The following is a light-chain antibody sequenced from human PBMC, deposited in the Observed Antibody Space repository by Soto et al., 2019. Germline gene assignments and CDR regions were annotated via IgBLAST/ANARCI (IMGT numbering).Light chain of an antibody. J-gene: IGKJ1*01. CDR2: GAS. CDR1: QAVNTR. CDR3: QHYGYSLWT. Sequence: EIVLTQSPATLSSYPGDRVTLSCRASQAVNTRLAWYQHKPGQAPRLLIYGASNRATGIPDRFSGSGSGTGFTLTITRLEPEDFAVYYCQHYGYSLWTFGQGTKVDIK. V-gene: IGKV3-20*01.